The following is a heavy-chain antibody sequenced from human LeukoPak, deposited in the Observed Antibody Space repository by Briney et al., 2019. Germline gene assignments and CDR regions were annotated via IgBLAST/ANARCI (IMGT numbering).Heavy chain of an antibody. D-gene: IGHD6-19*01. Sequence: GGSLRVSCAASGCTFSSYAMSWVRQAPGKGLEWVSAISGSGGSTYYADSVKGRFTISRDNSKNTLYLQMNSLRAEDTAVYYCAKVQWLVSWFDPWGQGTLVTVSS. V-gene: IGHV3-23*01. CDR3: AKVQWLVSWFDP. CDR2: ISGSGGST. J-gene: IGHJ5*02. CDR1: GCTFSSYA.